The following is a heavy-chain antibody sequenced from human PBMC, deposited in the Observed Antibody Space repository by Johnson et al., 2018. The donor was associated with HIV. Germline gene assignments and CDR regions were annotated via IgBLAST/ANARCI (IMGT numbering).Heavy chain of an antibody. J-gene: IGHJ3*02. CDR3: GRRDSGSLSFDI. Sequence: VQLVESGGGLVQPGGSLRLSCAASGFTFDDYAMHWVRQAPGKGLEWVSGINWNGAITGHVDSVKGRCTISRDNTKNSLYLQMNNLRAEDTALYYCGRRDSGSLSFDIWGQGTMVTVSS. CDR2: INWNGAIT. CDR1: GFTFDDYA. D-gene: IGHD1-26*01. V-gene: IGHV3-20*04.